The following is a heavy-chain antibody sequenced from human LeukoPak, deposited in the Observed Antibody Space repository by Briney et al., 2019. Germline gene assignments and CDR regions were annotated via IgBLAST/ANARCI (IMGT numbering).Heavy chain of an antibody. CDR2: ISAYNGNT. J-gene: IGHJ4*02. Sequence: ASVKVSCKASGYILTNYAISWVRQAPGQGLEWMGWISAYNGNTNYAQKLQGRVTMTTDTSTSTAYMELRTLRSDDTAVYYCARADTVRLGELSHFDYWGQGTLVTVSS. CDR3: ARADTVRLGELSHFDY. CDR1: GYILTNYA. V-gene: IGHV1-18*01. D-gene: IGHD3-16*02.